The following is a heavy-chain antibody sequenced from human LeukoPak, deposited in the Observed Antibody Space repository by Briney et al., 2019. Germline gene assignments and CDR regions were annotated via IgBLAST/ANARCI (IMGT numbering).Heavy chain of an antibody. CDR3: AREVDSSMVNAFDI. J-gene: IGHJ3*02. D-gene: IGHD5-18*01. V-gene: IGHV1-18*01. CDR2: VSGYNGIT. Sequence: AAVTVSFKCSVYTFTYYGINWVRLAPGQGGEGMGGVSGYNGITRFAQNFQGSLTMTTDTSTSTAYMELRRLRSDDTAVYYCAREVDSSMVNAFDIWGQGTLVTVSS. CDR1: VYTFTYYG.